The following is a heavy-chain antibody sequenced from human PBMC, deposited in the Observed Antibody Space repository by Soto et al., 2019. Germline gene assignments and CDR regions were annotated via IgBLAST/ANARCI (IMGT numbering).Heavy chain of an antibody. D-gene: IGHD2-15*01. Sequence: GGSLRLSCAASGFTFSSYGMHWVRQAPGKGLEWVAVISYDGSNKYYADSVKGRFTISRDNSKNTLYLQMNSLRAEDTAVYYCAIPPGGVVAALTVDYWGQGTLVTVSS. V-gene: IGHV3-30*03. CDR3: AIPPGGVVAALTVDY. CDR1: GFTFSSYG. CDR2: ISYDGSNK. J-gene: IGHJ4*02.